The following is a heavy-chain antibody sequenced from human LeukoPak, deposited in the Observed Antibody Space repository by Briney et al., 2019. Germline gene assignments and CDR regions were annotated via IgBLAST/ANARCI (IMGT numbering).Heavy chain of an antibody. CDR1: GGSISSYY. D-gene: IGHD6-6*01. V-gene: IGHV4-4*09. Sequence: SETLSLTCTVSGGSISSYYWSWIRQPPGKGLEWIGYIYTSGSTNYNPSLKSRVTISVDTSKNQFSLKLSSVTAADTAVYYCAGTSIAACRFDYWGQGTLVTVSS. CDR3: AGTSIAACRFDY. CDR2: IYTSGST. J-gene: IGHJ4*02.